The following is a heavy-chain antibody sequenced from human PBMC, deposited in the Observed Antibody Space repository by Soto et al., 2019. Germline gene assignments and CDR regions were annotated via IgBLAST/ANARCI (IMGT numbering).Heavy chain of an antibody. J-gene: IGHJ3*02. V-gene: IGHV1-46*01. CDR3: VQSTVAGSRLYAFDI. CDR1: GYTFTSYY. Sequence: GASVKVSCKASGYTFTSYYMHWVRQAPGQGPEWMGIINPSGGSTSYAQKFQGRVTMTRDTSTSTVYMELSSLRSEDTAVYYCVQSTVAGSRLYAFDIWGQGTMVTVSS. D-gene: IGHD6-19*01. CDR2: INPSGGST.